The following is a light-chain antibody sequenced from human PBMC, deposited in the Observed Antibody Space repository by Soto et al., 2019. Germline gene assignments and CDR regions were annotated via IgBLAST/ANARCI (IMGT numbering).Light chain of an antibody. CDR2: GAS. CDR1: QGISSF. J-gene: IGKJ3*01. Sequence: IQLTQSPSSLSASVGERVTITCGASQGISSFLAWYQQKPGKAPKLLIYGASTLQSGVPSRFSGSGSGTDFTLTIGSLQPEDFAPHYCQQLNSFPIPFGPGTKVDIK. V-gene: IGKV1-9*01. CDR3: QQLNSFPIP.